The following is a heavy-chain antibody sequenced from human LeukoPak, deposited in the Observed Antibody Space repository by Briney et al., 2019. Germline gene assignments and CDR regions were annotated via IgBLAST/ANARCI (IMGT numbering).Heavy chain of an antibody. V-gene: IGHV3-21*04. Sequence: GGSLRLSCAASGFTFSSYSMNWVRQAPGKGLEWVSSISSSSSYIYYADSVKGRFTISRDNAKNSLYLQMNSLRAEDTAVYYCAKPPNYDSSGPQVDYWGQGTLVTVSS. J-gene: IGHJ4*02. CDR1: GFTFSSYS. D-gene: IGHD3-22*01. CDR3: AKPPNYDSSGPQVDY. CDR2: ISSSSSYI.